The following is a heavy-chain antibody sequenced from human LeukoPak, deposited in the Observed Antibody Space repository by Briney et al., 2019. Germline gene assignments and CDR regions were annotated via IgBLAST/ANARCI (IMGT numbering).Heavy chain of an antibody. CDR2: IKQDGSEK. CDR3: ARGVTMVTIYYYYYMDV. Sequence: GGSLRLSYAASGFTFNSYWMSWVRQAPGKGLEWVANIKQDGSEKYYVDSVKGRFTISRDNAKNSLYLQMNSLRAEDTAVYYCARGVTMVTIYYYYYMDVWGKGTTVTVSS. D-gene: IGHD5-18*01. J-gene: IGHJ6*03. V-gene: IGHV3-7*01. CDR1: GFTFNSYW.